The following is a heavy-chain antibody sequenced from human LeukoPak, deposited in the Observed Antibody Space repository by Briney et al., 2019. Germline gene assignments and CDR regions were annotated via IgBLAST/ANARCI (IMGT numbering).Heavy chain of an antibody. Sequence: ASVKVSCRVSGYTLTEVSIHWVRQAPGKGLEWMGGFHPGDDEVLSAQKFQGRVTMTEDTSTDTAYMELSSLRSEGTAVYHCATFRLPGEYFQHWGQGTLVIVSS. CDR1: GYTLTEVS. V-gene: IGHV1-24*01. J-gene: IGHJ1*01. CDR2: FHPGDDEV. CDR3: ATFRLPGEYFQH.